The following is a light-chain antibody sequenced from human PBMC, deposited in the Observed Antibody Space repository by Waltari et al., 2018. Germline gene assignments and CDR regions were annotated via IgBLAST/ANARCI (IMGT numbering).Light chain of an antibody. V-gene: IGKV3-20*01. CDR2: DTS. J-gene: IGKJ4*01. Sequence: EIVLTQSPGTLSLSPGDRATLSCRASQNVKSNELARYQQKPGQAPRLLIYDTSSRATGVPDRFSGSGSGTDFILTISRLEAEDFVLYYCQQYGTPLTFGGGTKVEIK. CDR3: QQYGTPLT. CDR1: QNVKSNE.